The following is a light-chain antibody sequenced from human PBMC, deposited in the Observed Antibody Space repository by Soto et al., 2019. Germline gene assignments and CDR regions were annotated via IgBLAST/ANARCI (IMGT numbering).Light chain of an antibody. V-gene: IGLV3-21*02. J-gene: IGLJ1*01. CDR3: QVWYSSTDLYV. CDR2: DDS. CDR1: NIGSES. Sequence: SFDLAQPPSVSVAPGQTARITCGGNNIGSESVHWYQQRPGQAPVLVVYDDSDRPSGIPERFSGSNSANTATLTISRVGAGDEADYYCQVWYSSTDLYVFGSGTKVTVL.